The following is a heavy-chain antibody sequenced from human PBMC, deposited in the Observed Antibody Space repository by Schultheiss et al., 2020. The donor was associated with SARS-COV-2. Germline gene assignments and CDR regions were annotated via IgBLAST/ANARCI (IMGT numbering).Heavy chain of an antibody. CDR3: ARGGYSSSWYGEHNWFDP. CDR2: INHSGST. Sequence: GSLRLSCAVYGESFSGYYWSWIRQPPGKGLEWIGEINHSGSTNYNPSLKSRVTISVDTSKNQFSLKLISVTAADTAVYYCARGGYSSSWYGEHNWFDPWGQGTLVTVSS. CDR1: GESFSGYY. V-gene: IGHV4-34*01. D-gene: IGHD6-13*01. J-gene: IGHJ5*02.